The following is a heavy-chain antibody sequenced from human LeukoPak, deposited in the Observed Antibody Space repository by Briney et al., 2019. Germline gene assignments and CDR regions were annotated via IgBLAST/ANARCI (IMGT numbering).Heavy chain of an antibody. D-gene: IGHD3-10*01. Sequence: SETLSLTCTVSGGSISSYYWSWIRQPPGMGLEWIGYIYYSGSTNYNPSLKSRVTISVDTSKNQFSLKLSSVTAADTAVYYCARDRTYYYGSGKEGDWFDPWGQGTLVTVSS. J-gene: IGHJ5*02. V-gene: IGHV4-59*01. CDR2: IYYSGST. CDR3: ARDRTYYYGSGKEGDWFDP. CDR1: GGSISSYY.